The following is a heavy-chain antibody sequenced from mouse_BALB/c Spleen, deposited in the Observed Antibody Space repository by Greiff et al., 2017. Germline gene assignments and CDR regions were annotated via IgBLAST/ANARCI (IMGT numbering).Heavy chain of an antibody. Sequence: VQLQQSGAELVKPGASVKLSCTASGFNIKDTYMHWVKQRPEQGLEWIGRIDPANGNTKYDPKFQGKATITADTSSNTAYLQLSSLTSEDTAVYYCARPYGSSPWFADGGQGTLVTVSA. CDR1: GFNIKDTY. V-gene: IGHV14-3*02. CDR3: ARPYGSSPWFAD. D-gene: IGHD1-1*01. J-gene: IGHJ3*01. CDR2: IDPANGNT.